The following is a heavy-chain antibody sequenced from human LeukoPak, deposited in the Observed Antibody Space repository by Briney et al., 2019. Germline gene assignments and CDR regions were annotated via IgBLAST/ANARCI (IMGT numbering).Heavy chain of an antibody. CDR2: IIPIFGTA. D-gene: IGHD2-21*01. V-gene: IGHV1-69*01. CDR3: ARDFIAAGGYYYYMDV. J-gene: IGHJ6*03. CDR1: GGTFSSYA. Sequence: ASVKVSCKASGGTFSSYAISWVRQAPGQGLEWMGGIIPIFGTANYAQKFQGRVTITADESTSTAYMELSSLRSEDTAVYYCARDFIAAGGYYYYMDVWGKGTTVTVSS.